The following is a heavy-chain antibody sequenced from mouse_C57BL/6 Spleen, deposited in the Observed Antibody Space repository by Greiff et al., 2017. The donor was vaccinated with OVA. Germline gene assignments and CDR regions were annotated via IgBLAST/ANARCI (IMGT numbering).Heavy chain of an antibody. CDR3: ARRGVMGYAMDY. Sequence: QVQLQQPGAELVMPGASVKLSCKASGYTFTSYWMHWVKQRPGQGLEWIGEIDPSDSYTNYNQKFKGKSTLTVDKSSSTAYMQLSSLTSEDSAVYYCARRGVMGYAMDYWGQGTSVTVSS. CDR2: IDPSDSYT. V-gene: IGHV1-69*01. CDR1: GYTFTSYW. J-gene: IGHJ4*01.